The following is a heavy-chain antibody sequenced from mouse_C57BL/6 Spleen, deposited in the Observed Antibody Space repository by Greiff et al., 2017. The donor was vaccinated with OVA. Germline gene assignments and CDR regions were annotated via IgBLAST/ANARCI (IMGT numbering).Heavy chain of an antibody. Sequence: VKVVESGAELVRPGASVTLSCKASGYTFTDYEMHWVKQTPVHGLEWIGAIDPETGGTAYNQKFKGKAILTADKSSSTAYMELRSLTSEDPALYYCSPLYYYGSSYVAFRGQGTLVTVSA. CDR1: GYTFTDYE. V-gene: IGHV1-15*01. D-gene: IGHD1-1*01. CDR2: IDPETGGT. J-gene: IGHJ3*01. CDR3: SPLYYYGSSYVAF.